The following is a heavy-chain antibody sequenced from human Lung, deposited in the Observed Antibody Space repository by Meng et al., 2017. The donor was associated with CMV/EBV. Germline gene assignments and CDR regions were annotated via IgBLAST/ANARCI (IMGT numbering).Heavy chain of an antibody. CDR3: AWGVVTPGY. Sequence: SCAASGFTFSNYAMHWVRQAPGKGLEWVAGISYDGSNKYYADSVKGRFTISRDNAKNTLYLQMNSLRAEDTAVYYCAWGVVTPGYWGQGTLVTVSS. CDR2: ISYDGSNK. J-gene: IGHJ4*02. D-gene: IGHD4-23*01. V-gene: IGHV3-30*04. CDR1: GFTFSNYA.